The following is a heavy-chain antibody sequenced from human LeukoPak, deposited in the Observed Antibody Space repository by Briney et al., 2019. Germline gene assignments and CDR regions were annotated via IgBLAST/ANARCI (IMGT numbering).Heavy chain of an antibody. CDR3: TKSDGYGLIRI. J-gene: IGHJ3*02. D-gene: IGHD3-10*01. Sequence: SQTLSLTCSVSGDSIIGYYWGWIRQPPGKGLEWIGNIYYTGNTYYNSSLKSRVTISLDTSKNQFSLKVISMTAADTAAYYCTKSDGYGLIRICGRGTMVTVSS. CDR1: GDSIIGYY. V-gene: IGHV4-39*07. CDR2: IYYTGNT.